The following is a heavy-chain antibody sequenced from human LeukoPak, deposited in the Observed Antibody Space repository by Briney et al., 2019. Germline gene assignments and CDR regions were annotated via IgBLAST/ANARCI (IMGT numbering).Heavy chain of an antibody. CDR3: ARRRNYYDSMSRPYNWFDP. J-gene: IGHJ5*02. CDR2: INHSGST. Sequence: PSETLSLTCAVYGGSFSGYYWSWIRQPPGKGLEWIGEINHSGSTNYNPSLKSRVTISVDTSKNQFSLKLSSVTAADTAVYYCARRRNYYDSMSRPYNWFDPWGQGTLVTVSS. CDR1: GGSFSGYY. V-gene: IGHV4-34*01. D-gene: IGHD3-22*01.